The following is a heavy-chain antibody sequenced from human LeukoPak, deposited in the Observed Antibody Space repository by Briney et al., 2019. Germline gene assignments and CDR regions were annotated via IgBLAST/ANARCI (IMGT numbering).Heavy chain of an antibody. V-gene: IGHV1-18*01. J-gene: IGHJ4*02. CDR2: ISADNGNT. Sequence: ASVKVSCKASGYTFTTYGISWVRQAPGQGLEWMGWISADNGNTNYAQKFQGRVTMTTDTSTTTAYMELRSLRSDDTAVYYCATWELLDYWGQGTLVTVSS. CDR3: ATWELLDY. CDR1: GYTFTTYG. D-gene: IGHD1-26*01.